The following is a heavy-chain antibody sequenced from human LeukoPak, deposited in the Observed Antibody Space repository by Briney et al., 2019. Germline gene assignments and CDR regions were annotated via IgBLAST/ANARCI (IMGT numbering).Heavy chain of an antibody. CDR2: ISSSSGQI. V-gene: IGHV3-21*01. Sequence: PGGSLRLSCAASGFTFNRYTIHWVRQAPGKGLEWVSSISSSSGQIYYADSVKGRFDISRDNANNSLYLQMNSLRAEDTAVYYCARVYGDYVDYWGQGTLVTVSS. J-gene: IGHJ4*02. D-gene: IGHD4-17*01. CDR1: GFTFNRYT. CDR3: ARVYGDYVDY.